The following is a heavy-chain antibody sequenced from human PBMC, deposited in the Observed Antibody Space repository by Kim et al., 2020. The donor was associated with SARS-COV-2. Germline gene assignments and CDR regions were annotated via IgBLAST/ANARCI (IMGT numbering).Heavy chain of an antibody. Sequence: GGSLRLSCAASGFTFSDYYMSWIRQAPVKGLEWVSYISSSSSYTNYADSVKGRFTISRDNAKNSLYLQMNSLRAEDTAVYYCARDPYPFYIVGATPDYWGQGTLVTVSS. J-gene: IGHJ4*02. V-gene: IGHV3-11*06. CDR1: GFTFSDYY. CDR2: ISSSSSYT. CDR3: ARDPYPFYIVGATPDY. D-gene: IGHD1-26*01.